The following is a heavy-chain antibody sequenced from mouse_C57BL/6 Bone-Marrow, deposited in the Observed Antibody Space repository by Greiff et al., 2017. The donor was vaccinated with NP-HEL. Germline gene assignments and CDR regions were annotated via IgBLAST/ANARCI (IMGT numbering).Heavy chain of an antibody. CDR3: ARYSNWDEDY. Sequence: EVHLVESGGGLVQPGGSLSLSCAASGFTFTDYYMSWVRQPPGKALEWLGFIRNKANGYTTEYSASVKGRFTISRDNSQSILYLQMNALRAEDSATYYCARYSNWDEDYWGQGTSVTVSS. J-gene: IGHJ4*01. D-gene: IGHD4-1*01. V-gene: IGHV7-3*01. CDR2: IRNKANGYTT. CDR1: GFTFTDYY.